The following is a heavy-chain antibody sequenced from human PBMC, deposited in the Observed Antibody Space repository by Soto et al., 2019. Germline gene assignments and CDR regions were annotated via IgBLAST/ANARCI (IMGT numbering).Heavy chain of an antibody. D-gene: IGHD5-18*01. CDR1: GYTFTYYH. CDR3: ARVTYSYGLLFYLDF. CDR2: INPNGGDT. V-gene: IGHV1-46*01. J-gene: IGHJ4*02. Sequence: XSVKVSCKASGYTFTYYHIHWVRQAPGQGLEWVGIINPNGGDTTYAQKFQGRVTMTRDTSTTTVYMEVSSLRSEDTALYYCARVTYSYGLLFYLDFWGQGTPVTVSS.